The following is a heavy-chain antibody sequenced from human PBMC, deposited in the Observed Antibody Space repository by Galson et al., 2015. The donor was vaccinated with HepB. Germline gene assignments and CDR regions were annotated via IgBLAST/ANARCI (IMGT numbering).Heavy chain of an antibody. CDR3: ARDLKLAAAGTDGRGDWFDP. Sequence: SVKVSCKASGDTFSRYSISWVRQAPGQGLEWMGRIIRNVVNYAQRFQDRVTLTADKSTSTAYMELSSLRSADTAVYYCARDLKLAAAGTDGRGDWFDPWGQGTLVTVSS. V-gene: IGHV1-69*04. D-gene: IGHD6-13*01. CDR1: GDTFSRYS. CDR2: IIRNVV. J-gene: IGHJ5*02.